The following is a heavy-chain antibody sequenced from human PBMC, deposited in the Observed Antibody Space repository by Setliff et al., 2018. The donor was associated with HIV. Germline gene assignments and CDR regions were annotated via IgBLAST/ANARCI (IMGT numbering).Heavy chain of an antibody. CDR2: IYYSGST. D-gene: IGHD3-16*01. J-gene: IGHJ5*02. Sequence: PSETLSLTCTVSGGSIWNYYWSWIRQPPGKGLEWIGTIYYSGSTYYNPSLKSRVTISTDTSKNQFSLNLNSVTATDTAVYYCAKRTFGSGRLDPWGQGTLVTVSS. CDR1: GGSIWNYY. CDR3: AKRTFGSGRLDP. V-gene: IGHV4-39*01.